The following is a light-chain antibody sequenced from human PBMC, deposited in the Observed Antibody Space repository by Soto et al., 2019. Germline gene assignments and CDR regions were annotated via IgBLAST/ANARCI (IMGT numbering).Light chain of an antibody. J-gene: IGKJ1*01. CDR2: GGS. Sequence: ESVLTQSPGTLSLSPGERATLSCRASQTVGNNYLDWYQQKPGQAPRLLIYGGSSRATVIPDRFTCSGSGTDIALTISGLETEDFAVYYCRQSSISARTFGQGT. CDR3: RQSSISART. V-gene: IGKV3-20*01. CDR1: QTVGNNY.